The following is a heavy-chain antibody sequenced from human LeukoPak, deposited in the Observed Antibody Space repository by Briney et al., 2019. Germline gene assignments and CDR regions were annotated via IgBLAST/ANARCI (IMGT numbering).Heavy chain of an antibody. V-gene: IGHV5-10-1*01. CDR1: GYSFSNFW. CDR2: IDPTDSYT. D-gene: IGHD3-10*01. Sequence: GESLKISCEGSGYSFSNFWIIWVRQMPGKGLEWIGRIDPTDSYTNYSPSFQGHVSISVDESVTTAYLQWSSLKASDTAMYYCARRSMVRGVIGYFDYWGQGTLVTVSS. CDR3: ARRSMVRGVIGYFDY. J-gene: IGHJ4*02.